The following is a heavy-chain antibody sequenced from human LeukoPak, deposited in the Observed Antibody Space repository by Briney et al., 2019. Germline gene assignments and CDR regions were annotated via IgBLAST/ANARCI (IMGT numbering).Heavy chain of an antibody. V-gene: IGHV3-15*01. CDR2: IKSKTDGGTT. CDR1: GFTFSNAW. Sequence: PGGSLRLSCAASGFTFSNAWMSWVRQAPGKGLEWVGRIKSKTDGGTTDYAAPVKGRFTISRDDSKNTLYLQMNSLKTEDTAVYYCTTAAMLSDSSGYYYNHFDYWGQGTLVTVSS. CDR3: TTAAMLSDSSGYYYNHFDY. J-gene: IGHJ4*02. D-gene: IGHD3-22*01.